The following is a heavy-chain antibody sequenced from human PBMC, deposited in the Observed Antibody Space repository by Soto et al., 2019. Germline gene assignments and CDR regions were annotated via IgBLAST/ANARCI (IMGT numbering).Heavy chain of an antibody. Sequence: GGSLRLSCAASGFSFTTYVMHWVRQAPGKGLEWVAVISHDGSYKYYGDAVKGRFTISRDTSKNAVYLEMNSLRPEDTAVYYCATGLLAIKGTPLPRDAFNIWGQGTTVTVSS. J-gene: IGHJ3*02. D-gene: IGHD1-7*01. CDR3: ATGLLAIKGTPLPRDAFNI. CDR1: GFSFTTYV. V-gene: IGHV3-30*03. CDR2: ISHDGSYK.